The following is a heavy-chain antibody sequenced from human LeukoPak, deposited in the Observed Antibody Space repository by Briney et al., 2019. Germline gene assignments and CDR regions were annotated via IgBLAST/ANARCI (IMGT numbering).Heavy chain of an antibody. V-gene: IGHV4-39*01. J-gene: IGHJ4*02. CDR2: IYYSGST. CDR3: AHIEAAGEFDY. Sequence: SETLSLTCTVSGGSIISSSYYWGWIRQPPGKGLEWIGSIYYSGSTYYNPSLKSRVTISVDTSKNQFSLKLSSVTAADTAVYYRAHIEAAGEFDYWGQGTLVTVSS. CDR1: GGSIISSSYY. D-gene: IGHD6-13*01.